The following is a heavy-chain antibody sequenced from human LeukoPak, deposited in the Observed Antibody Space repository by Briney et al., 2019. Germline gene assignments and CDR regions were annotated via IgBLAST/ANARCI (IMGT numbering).Heavy chain of an antibody. V-gene: IGHV1-2*02. J-gene: IGHJ5*02. CDR1: GYTFTGYY. CDR3: ARGGDIVVEPAALSWFDP. D-gene: IGHD2-2*01. Sequence: ASVKVSCKASGYTFTGYYMHWVRQAPGQGLEWMGWINPNSGGTNYAQKFQGRVTMTRDTSISTAYMELSRLRSDDTAVYYCARGGDIVVEPAALSWFDPWGQGTLVTVSS. CDR2: INPNSGGT.